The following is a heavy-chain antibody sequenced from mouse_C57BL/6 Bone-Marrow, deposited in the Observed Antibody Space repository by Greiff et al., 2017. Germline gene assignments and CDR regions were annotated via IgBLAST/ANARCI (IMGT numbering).Heavy chain of an antibody. D-gene: IGHD2-1*01. Sequence: VKLQESGPGLVQPSQSLSITCTVSGFSLTSYGVHWVRQSPGKGLEWLGVIWSGGSTDYNAAFISRLSISKDNSKSQVFFKMNSLQADDTAIYYCARDGNFLWYFDVWGTGTTVTVSS. CDR1: GFSLTSYG. CDR2: IWSGGST. CDR3: ARDGNFLWYFDV. J-gene: IGHJ1*03. V-gene: IGHV2-2*01.